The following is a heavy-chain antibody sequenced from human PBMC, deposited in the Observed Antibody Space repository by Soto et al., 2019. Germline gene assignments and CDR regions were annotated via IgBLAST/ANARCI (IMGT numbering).Heavy chain of an antibody. Sequence: QVQLVESGGGVVQPGRSLRLSCAASGFTFSSYAMHWVRQATGKGLEWVAVISFDGSNKYYADSVKGRFTISRDNSKNTLYLQMNSLRAEGTAVYYCARDSGLFDYWGQGTLVTVSS. CDR2: ISFDGSNK. V-gene: IGHV3-30-3*01. D-gene: IGHD3-16*01. J-gene: IGHJ4*02. CDR1: GFTFSSYA. CDR3: ARDSGLFDY.